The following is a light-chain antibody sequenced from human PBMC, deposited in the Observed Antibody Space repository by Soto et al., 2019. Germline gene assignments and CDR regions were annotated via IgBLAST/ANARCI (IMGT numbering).Light chain of an antibody. CDR1: QGVKND. Sequence: AIQMTQPPSSLSASVGDRVTITCRASQGVKNDLGWYQQRPGKAPKLLIYAASSLQSGVPSRFSGSGSGTDFTLTITSLQPEDFATYYCLQDYTYPLTFGGGTKVDIK. CDR3: LQDYTYPLT. V-gene: IGKV1-6*01. J-gene: IGKJ4*01. CDR2: AAS.